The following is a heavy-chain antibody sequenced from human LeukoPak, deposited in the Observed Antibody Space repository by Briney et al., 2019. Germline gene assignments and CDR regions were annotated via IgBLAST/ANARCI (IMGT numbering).Heavy chain of an antibody. D-gene: IGHD3-3*01. CDR2: IIPIFGTA. J-gene: IGHJ6*02. CDR1: GYTFTSYG. Sequence: ASVKVSCKASGYTFTSYGISWVRQAPGQGLEWMGGIIPIFGTANYAQKFQGRVTITADESTSTAYMELSSLRSEDTAVYYCARDRDYDFWRTGTRYYYYGMDVWGQGTTVTVSS. CDR3: ARDRDYDFWRTGTRYYYYGMDV. V-gene: IGHV1-69*13.